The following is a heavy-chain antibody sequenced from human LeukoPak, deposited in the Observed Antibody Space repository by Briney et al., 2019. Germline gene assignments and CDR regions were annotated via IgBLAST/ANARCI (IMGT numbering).Heavy chain of an antibody. D-gene: IGHD3-3*01. CDR1: GFTFSSYS. CDR3: ARDRRITIFGVVRGPYYMDV. V-gene: IGHV3-48*01. Sequence: PGGSLRLSCAASGFTFSSYSMNWVRQAPGKGLEWVSYISSSSSTIYYADSVKGRFTISRDNAKNSLYLQMNSLRAEDTAVYYCARDRRITIFGVVRGPYYMDVWGKGTTVTVSS. CDR2: ISSSSSTI. J-gene: IGHJ6*03.